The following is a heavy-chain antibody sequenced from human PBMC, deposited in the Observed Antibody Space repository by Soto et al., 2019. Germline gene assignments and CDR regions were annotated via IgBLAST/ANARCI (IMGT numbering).Heavy chain of an antibody. CDR3: SRGPLVVLNYFES. V-gene: IGHV1-69*02. CDR2: IFPLTDIP. CDR1: GGPFRNYP. J-gene: IGHJ4*02. Sequence: QVQLVQSGTEVKKPGSSVKVSCKASGGPFRNYPINWVRQAPGQGLEWMGSIFPLTDIPDYAQNFQARLTISADKATSTAYMELSRLSSDETAMYFCSRGPLVVLNYFESWGQGTLFTVSS.